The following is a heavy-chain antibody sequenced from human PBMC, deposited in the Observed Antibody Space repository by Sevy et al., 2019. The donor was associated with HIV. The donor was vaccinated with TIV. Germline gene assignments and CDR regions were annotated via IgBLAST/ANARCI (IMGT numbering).Heavy chain of an antibody. Sequence: GGSLRLSCAASGFTFSTYTMNWVRQAPGKGLEWVSSISFGSNYIYYADSVKGRFTISGDNAENSLFLQMNSLRAGDTAVYYCARPYGSGSWEAFDLWGQGTMVTVSS. V-gene: IGHV3-21*01. CDR3: ARPYGSGSWEAFDL. CDR1: GFTFSTYT. J-gene: IGHJ3*01. D-gene: IGHD3-10*01. CDR2: ISFGSNYI.